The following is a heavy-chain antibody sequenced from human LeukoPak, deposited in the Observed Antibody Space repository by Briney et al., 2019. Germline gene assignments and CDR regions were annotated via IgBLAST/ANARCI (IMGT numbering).Heavy chain of an antibody. V-gene: IGHV3-23*01. Sequence: PGGSLRLSCAASGFTFSSYAMSWVRQAPGKGLEWVSAISGSGGSTYYADSVKGRFTISRDNSKNTLYLQMNSLRAEDTAVYYRAKIPRRGGWYPEYFQHWGQGTLVTVSS. CDR3: AKIPRRGGWYPEYFQH. J-gene: IGHJ1*01. CDR2: ISGSGGST. D-gene: IGHD6-19*01. CDR1: GFTFSSYA.